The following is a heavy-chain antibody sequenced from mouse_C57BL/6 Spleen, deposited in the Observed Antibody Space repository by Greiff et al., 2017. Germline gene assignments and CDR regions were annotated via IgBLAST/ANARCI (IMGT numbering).Heavy chain of an antibody. CDR3: ARHSLLGVTSAMDY. CDR1: GYTFTSYW. J-gene: IGHJ4*01. CDR2: IYPGSGST. Sequence: QVQLQQSGAELVKPGASVKMSCKASGYTFTSYWITWVKQRPGQGLEWIGDIYPGSGSTNYNEKFKSKATLTVDTSASTAYMQLSSLTSEDSAVYYCARHSLLGVTSAMDYWGQGTSVTVSS. D-gene: IGHD2-2*01. V-gene: IGHV1-55*01.